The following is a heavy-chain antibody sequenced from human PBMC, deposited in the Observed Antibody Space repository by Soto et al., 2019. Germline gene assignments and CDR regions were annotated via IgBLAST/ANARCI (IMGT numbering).Heavy chain of an antibody. J-gene: IGHJ4*02. CDR1: GGTFSSYR. V-gene: IGHV1-69*01. D-gene: IGHD6-13*01. CDR2: IVPIYRTA. CDR3: ARDSGAKLSSS. Sequence: KVSCKASGGTFSSYRFNWVRQARGQGLEWLGGIVPIYRTADYAQKFQGRVTITADESTRTVYMELSSLKSQDTALYYCARDSGAKLSSSWGQGTLVTVSS.